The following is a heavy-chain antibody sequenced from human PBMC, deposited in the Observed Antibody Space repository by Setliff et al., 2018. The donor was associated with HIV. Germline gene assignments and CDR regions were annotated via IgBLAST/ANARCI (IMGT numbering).Heavy chain of an antibody. CDR1: GGSMSSQY. CDR3: AKDRGYYFDL. CDR2: IYSSGAT. D-gene: IGHD3-10*01. V-gene: IGHV4-4*07. Sequence: PSETLSLTCTVSGGSMSSQYWSWIRQPAGKGLEWIGRIYSSGATSYNPSLRSRVTMSVDTSKNQLSLTLDSMTAADTAVYYCAKDRGYYFDLWGRGILVTVSS. J-gene: IGHJ2*01.